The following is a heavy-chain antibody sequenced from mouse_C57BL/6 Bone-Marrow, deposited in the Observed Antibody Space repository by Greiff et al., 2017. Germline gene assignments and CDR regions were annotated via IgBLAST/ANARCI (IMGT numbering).Heavy chain of an antibody. D-gene: IGHD1-1*01. CDR2: IHPNSGST. V-gene: IGHV1-64*01. CDR1: GYTFTSYW. Sequence: VQLQQPGAELVKPGASVTLSCKASGYTFTSYWMHWVKQRPGQGLEWIGMIHPNSGSTNYNEKFKSKATLTVDKSSSTAYMQLSSLTSEDSAVYYCARYPTYYYGSSPLAYWGQGTLVTVSA. CDR3: ARYPTYYYGSSPLAY. J-gene: IGHJ3*01.